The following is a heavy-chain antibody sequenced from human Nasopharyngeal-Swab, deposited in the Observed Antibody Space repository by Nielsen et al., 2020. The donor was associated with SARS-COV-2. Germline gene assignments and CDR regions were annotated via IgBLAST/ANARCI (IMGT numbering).Heavy chain of an antibody. D-gene: IGHD2-2*01. Sequence: SETLSLTCTVSDYSVSSRSYYWTWIRQPPGKGLEWIGYIYYSGSPNYNFSLKSRVTISLGTSENQFSLKLSSVTAADTAVYYCARDRVAVVPAADEQIYYYYGLDVWGQGTTVTVSS. CDR2: IYYSGSP. V-gene: IGHV4-61*01. CDR3: ARDRVAVVPAADEQIYYYYGLDV. J-gene: IGHJ6*02. CDR1: DYSVSSRSYY.